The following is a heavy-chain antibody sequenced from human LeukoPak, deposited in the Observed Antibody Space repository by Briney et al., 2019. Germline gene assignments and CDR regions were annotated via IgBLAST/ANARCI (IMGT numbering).Heavy chain of an antibody. V-gene: IGHV3-49*04. CDR2: IRIETYGGKT. CDR3: TRVEGSYYPDAFDI. CDR1: LFTPGDYA. D-gene: IGHD3-10*01. Sequence: PGGSLRLSCTASLFTPGDYAMSWVRQAPGKGREWVGFIRIETYGGKTEWAPSVKGRFTMSRDDSKSIAYLKMYSLKTEDTAVYYCTRVEGSYYPDAFDIWGQGTMVTVSS. J-gene: IGHJ3*02.